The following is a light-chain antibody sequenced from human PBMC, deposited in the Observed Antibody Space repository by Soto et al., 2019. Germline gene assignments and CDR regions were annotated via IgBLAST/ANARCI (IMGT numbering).Light chain of an antibody. Sequence: QPVLTQSPSASASLGASVKFICTLSSGHSSYAIAWHQQQPEKGPRYLMKINSDGSHSKGDGIPDRFSGSSSGAERYLTISSLQYEDEADYSCQTWGTGIRVFGTGTKLTVL. CDR1: SGHSSYA. V-gene: IGLV4-69*01. CDR2: INSDGSH. J-gene: IGLJ1*01. CDR3: QTWGTGIRV.